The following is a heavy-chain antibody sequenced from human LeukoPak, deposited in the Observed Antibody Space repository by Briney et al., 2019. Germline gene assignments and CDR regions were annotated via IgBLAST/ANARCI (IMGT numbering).Heavy chain of an antibody. D-gene: IGHD6-13*01. V-gene: IGHV3-23*01. Sequence: GESLRISCATSGFTFSSFAIGVVRQAPGKGLDWASSIRGGRENTYYADSVKGRFTISRDNSKNTLNLHLNSLTADDTAVYYFANMQLVKGIFEIWGQGTRVTVFS. CDR2: IRGGRENT. J-gene: IGHJ3*02. CDR3: ANMQLVKGIFEI. CDR1: GFTFSSFA.